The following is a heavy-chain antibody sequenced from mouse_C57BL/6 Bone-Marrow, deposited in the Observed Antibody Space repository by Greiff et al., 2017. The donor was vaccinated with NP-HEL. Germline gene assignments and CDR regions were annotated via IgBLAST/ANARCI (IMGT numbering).Heavy chain of an antibody. CDR2: IDPSDSYT. Sequence: QVQLQQSGAELVMPGASVKLSCKASGYTFTSYWMHWVKQRPGQGLEWIGEIDPSDSYTNYNQKFKGKSTLTVDKSSSTAYMQLSSLTSEDSAVYYCARGDYYGSSYWYFDGWGTGTTVTVSS. CDR3: ARGDYYGSSYWYFDG. J-gene: IGHJ1*03. D-gene: IGHD1-1*01. V-gene: IGHV1-69*01. CDR1: GYTFTSYW.